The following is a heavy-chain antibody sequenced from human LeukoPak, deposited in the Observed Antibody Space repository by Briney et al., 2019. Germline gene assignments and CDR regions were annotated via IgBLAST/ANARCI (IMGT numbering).Heavy chain of an antibody. CDR3: ARDHSVGDIAWWFDP. J-gene: IGHJ5*02. CDR2: ISAYNGNT. V-gene: IGHV1-18*01. CDR1: GYTFTSYG. D-gene: IGHD3-10*01. Sequence: GSVKVSCKASGYTFTSYGISWVRQAPGQGLEWMGWISAYNGNTNHAQKLQGRVTMTRDMSTSTDYMELSSLRSEDTAVYYCARDHSVGDIAWWFDPWGQGTLVTVSS.